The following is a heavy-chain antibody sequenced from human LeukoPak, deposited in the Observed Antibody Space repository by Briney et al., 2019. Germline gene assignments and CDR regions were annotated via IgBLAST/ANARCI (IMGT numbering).Heavy chain of an antibody. CDR3: ARGVRDGYNYGGYYFDY. Sequence: SETLSLTCTVSGGSISSYYWSWIRQPAGKGLEWIGRTYTSGSTNYNPSLKSRVTISVDTSKNQFSLKLSSVTAADTAVYYCARGVRDGYNYGGYYFDYWGQGTLVTVSP. CDR1: GGSISSYY. D-gene: IGHD5-24*01. CDR2: TYTSGST. J-gene: IGHJ4*02. V-gene: IGHV4-4*07.